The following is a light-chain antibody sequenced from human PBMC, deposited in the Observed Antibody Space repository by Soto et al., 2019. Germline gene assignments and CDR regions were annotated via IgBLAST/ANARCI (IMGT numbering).Light chain of an antibody. J-gene: IGKJ1*01. V-gene: IGKV1-5*03. Sequence: DIQMTQSPSTLAASVGDRVIITCRASQSTSGWLAWYQQKPRKAPKLLIYKASNLEYGVPSRFSGSGSGTDFTLTIDGLQPDDFATYYCQLFNSYSWTFGQGTTVEVK. CDR2: KAS. CDR1: QSTSGW. CDR3: QLFNSYSWT.